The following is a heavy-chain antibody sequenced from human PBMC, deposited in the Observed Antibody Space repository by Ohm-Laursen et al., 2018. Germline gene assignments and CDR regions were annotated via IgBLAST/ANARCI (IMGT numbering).Heavy chain of an antibody. CDR3: ARDLERYYDSSGYMFDP. J-gene: IGHJ5*02. CDR2: IYHSGRT. Sequence: SQTLSLTCTVSGGSISSYYWSWIRQPPGKGLEWIGYIYHSGRTNYNPPLKSRVTISVDTSKNQFSLKLSSVTAADTAVYYCARDLERYYDSSGYMFDPWGQGTLVTVSS. CDR1: GGSISSYY. D-gene: IGHD3-22*01. V-gene: IGHV4-59*01.